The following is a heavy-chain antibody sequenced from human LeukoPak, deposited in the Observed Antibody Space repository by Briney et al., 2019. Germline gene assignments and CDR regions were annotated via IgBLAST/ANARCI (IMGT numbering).Heavy chain of an antibody. CDR2: IKQDGSEK. CDR3: ARDRTYSSKYYYYYYYMDV. Sequence: ETLSLTCTVSGGSISSYYWSWIRQPPGKGLEWVANIKQDGSEKYYVDSVKGRFTISRDNAKNSLYLQMNSLRAEDTAVYYCARDRTYSSKYYYYYYYMDVWGKGTTVTVSS. V-gene: IGHV3-7*01. CDR1: GGSISSYY. D-gene: IGHD6-13*01. J-gene: IGHJ6*03.